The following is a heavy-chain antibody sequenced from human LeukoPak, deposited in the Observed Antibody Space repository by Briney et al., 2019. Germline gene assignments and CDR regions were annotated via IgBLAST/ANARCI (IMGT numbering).Heavy chain of an antibody. CDR1: GFTFSRHW. CDR3: AKPGGDFFYGMDV. CDR2: INSDASDT. Sequence: GGSLRLSCAASGFTFSRHWMHWVRHAPGKGLVWISRINSDASDTDYADFVKGRFTISRDNSKNTLYLQMNSLRAEDTAVYYCAKPGGDFFYGMDVWGQGTTVTVSS. J-gene: IGHJ6*02. D-gene: IGHD3-3*01. V-gene: IGHV3-74*01.